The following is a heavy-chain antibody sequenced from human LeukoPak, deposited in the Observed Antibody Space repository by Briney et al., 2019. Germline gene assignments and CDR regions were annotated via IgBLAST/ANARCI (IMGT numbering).Heavy chain of an antibody. CDR2: ISGSGGSI. V-gene: IGHV3-23*01. CDR3: AKGGDGYNYCFDY. J-gene: IGHJ4*02. CDR1: GFTFSDYA. D-gene: IGHD5-24*01. Sequence: GGSLRLSCTASGFTFSDYAMSWVRQAPGKGLEWVSGISGSGGSIRYADSVKGRFIISRDNSKNTLYLQMNSLRAEDTAVYYCAKGGDGYNYCFDYWGQETLVTVSS.